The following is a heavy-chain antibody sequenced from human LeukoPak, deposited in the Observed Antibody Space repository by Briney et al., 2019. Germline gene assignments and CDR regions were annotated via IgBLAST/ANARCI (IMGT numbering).Heavy chain of an antibody. D-gene: IGHD2-15*01. CDR3: ARGYCSGGSCYLLDY. J-gene: IGHJ4*02. CDR2: IYSSGTT. V-gene: IGHV3-66*01. CDR1: GISFSNYA. Sequence: PGGSLRLSCAASGISFSNYAMTWVRQAPGKGLEWVSIIYSSGTTYYADAVEGRFTITRDNSKNTLYLQMNSLRVEDTAMYYCARGYCSGGSCYLLDYWGQGTLVTVSS.